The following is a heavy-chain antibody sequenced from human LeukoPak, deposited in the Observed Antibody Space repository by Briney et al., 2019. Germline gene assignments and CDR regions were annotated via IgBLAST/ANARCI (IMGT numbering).Heavy chain of an antibody. J-gene: IGHJ5*02. CDR3: ARDAGNSGYGCDL. Sequence: GGSLRLSCAASGFTFSRYWMNWVRQAPGKGLEWVSHIRSSSETFYADSVKGRFTISRDNARNSLYLQMNNLRGEDTAIYYCARDAGNSGYGCDLWGQGTLVTVSS. CDR1: GFTFSRYW. D-gene: IGHD5-12*01. V-gene: IGHV3-48*01. CDR2: IRSSSET.